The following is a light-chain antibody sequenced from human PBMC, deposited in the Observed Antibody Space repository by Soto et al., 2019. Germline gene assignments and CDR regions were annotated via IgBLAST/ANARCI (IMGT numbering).Light chain of an antibody. Sequence: QYVVTEPRSVSGSPGQSVTISCTGTGNDVGAYNYVSWYQQHPGRPPKLLIYGVVRWPSGVPDRFSGSKSGNTASLTISGLQAEDEADYFCCSYAGGYTYLFGTGTKVTVL. V-gene: IGLV2-11*01. CDR2: GVV. CDR3: CSYAGGYTYL. CDR1: GNDVGAYNY. J-gene: IGLJ1*01.